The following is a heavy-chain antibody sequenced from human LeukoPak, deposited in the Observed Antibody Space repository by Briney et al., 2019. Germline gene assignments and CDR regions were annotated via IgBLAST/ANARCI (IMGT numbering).Heavy chain of an antibody. CDR2: IASDGSST. D-gene: IGHD6-13*01. Sequence: SGGSLRLSCAASGFTFSSYWMNWVRQAPGKGLVWVSRIASDGSSTTYADSVKGRFTISRDNSKNTLYLQMNSLRAEDTAVYYCAKVGRYSSSWYYFDYWGQGTLVTVSS. V-gene: IGHV3-74*01. J-gene: IGHJ4*02. CDR3: AKVGRYSSSWYYFDY. CDR1: GFTFSSYW.